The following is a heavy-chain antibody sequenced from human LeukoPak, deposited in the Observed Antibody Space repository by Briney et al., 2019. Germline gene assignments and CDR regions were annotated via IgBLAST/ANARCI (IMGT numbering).Heavy chain of an antibody. Sequence: ASVKVSCKASGGTFSSYAISWVRQAPGQGLEWMGGIIPIFGTANYAQKFQGRVTITTDESTSTAYMELSSLRSEDTAVYYCARGEYSSSAYYYYYMDVWGKGTTVTVSS. J-gene: IGHJ6*03. CDR3: ARGEYSSSAYYYYYMDV. V-gene: IGHV1-69*05. CDR1: GGTFSSYA. D-gene: IGHD6-6*01. CDR2: IIPIFGTA.